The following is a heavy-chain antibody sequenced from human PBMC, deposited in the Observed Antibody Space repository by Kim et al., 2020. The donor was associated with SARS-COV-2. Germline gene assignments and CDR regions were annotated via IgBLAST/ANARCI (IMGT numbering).Heavy chain of an antibody. Sequence: YSQKFQGRVTITRDTSASTAYMELSSLRSEDTAVYYCARVRYSGSYYCDYWGQGTLVTVSS. D-gene: IGHD1-26*01. CDR3: ARVRYSGSYYCDY. J-gene: IGHJ4*02. V-gene: IGHV1-3*01.